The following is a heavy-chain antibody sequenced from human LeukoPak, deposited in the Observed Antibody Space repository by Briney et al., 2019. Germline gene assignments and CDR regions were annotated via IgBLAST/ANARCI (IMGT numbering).Heavy chain of an antibody. CDR2: IYDSGST. CDR1: GGSISGYY. CDR3: AREVSWSGYFQN. V-gene: IGHV4-59*01. J-gene: IGHJ1*01. D-gene: IGHD3-10*01. Sequence: SETLSLTCTVSGGSISGYYWSWIRQAPGKGLEWIGYIYDSGSTHYNPSLKSRAIISLNTPGNQFSLKLSSVTAADTAVYCAREVSWSGYFQNWGQGSLVTVSS.